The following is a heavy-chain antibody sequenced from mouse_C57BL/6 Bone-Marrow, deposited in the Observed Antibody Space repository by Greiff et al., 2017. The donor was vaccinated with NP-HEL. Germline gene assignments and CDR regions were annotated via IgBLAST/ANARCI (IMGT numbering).Heavy chain of an antibody. V-gene: IGHV1-81*01. Sequence: QVQLQQSGAELARPGASVKLSCKASGYTFTSYGISWVKQRTGQSLEWIGEIYPRSGNTYYNEKFKGKATLTADKSSSTAYMELRSLTSEDSAVYFCSRIRLRWTLYYAMDYWGQGTSVTVSS. J-gene: IGHJ4*01. D-gene: IGHD2-2*01. CDR1: GYTFTSYG. CDR3: SRIRLRWTLYYAMDY. CDR2: IYPRSGNT.